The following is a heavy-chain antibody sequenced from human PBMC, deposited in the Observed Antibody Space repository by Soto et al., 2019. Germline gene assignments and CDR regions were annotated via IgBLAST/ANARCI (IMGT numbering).Heavy chain of an antibody. V-gene: IGHV1-18*01. CDR2: ISAYNGNT. CDR1: VYTFTSYG. CDR3: AREDRGDLWFGELLESSYGMDV. Sequence: EASVRVSSKASVYTFTSYGISWVRQAPGQGLEWMGWISAYNGNTNYAQKLQGRVTMTTDTSTSTAYMELRSLRSDDTAVYYCAREDRGDLWFGELLESSYGMDVWGQGTTVTVSS. J-gene: IGHJ6*02. D-gene: IGHD3-10*01.